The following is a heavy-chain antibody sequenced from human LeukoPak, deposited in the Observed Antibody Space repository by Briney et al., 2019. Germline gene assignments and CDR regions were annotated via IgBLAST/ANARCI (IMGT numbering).Heavy chain of an antibody. J-gene: IGHJ4*02. D-gene: IGHD3-9*01. CDR3: ARRHYDILTGYRDFDY. Sequence: GGSLRLSCAASGFSFSNYEMNWVRQTPGKGLEWVSYITGSSSHTYYADSVKGRFTISGDNAQNSLYLQMNSLRAEDTAIYYCARRHYDILTGYRDFDYWGQGTLVTVSS. V-gene: IGHV3-48*03. CDR2: ITGSSSHT. CDR1: GFSFSNYE.